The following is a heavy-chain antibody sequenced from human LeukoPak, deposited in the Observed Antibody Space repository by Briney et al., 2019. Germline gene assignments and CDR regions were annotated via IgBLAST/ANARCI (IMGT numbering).Heavy chain of an antibody. CDR3: ARDVSRGYMDL. CDR2: ISVCSGTT. J-gene: IGHJ4*02. CDR1: GYTFGDYG. V-gene: IGHV1-18*01. D-gene: IGHD6-25*01. Sequence: ASVKVSCKASGYTFGDYGVTWVRQAPGQGLEWMGWISVCSGTTTYAEGFQGRLTMSTDSSTGTAYMEIRSLRPDDTAVYFCARDVSRGYMDLWGQGSLVTVAS.